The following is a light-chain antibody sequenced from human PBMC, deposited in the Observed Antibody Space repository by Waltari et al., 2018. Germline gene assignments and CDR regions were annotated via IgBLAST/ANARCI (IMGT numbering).Light chain of an antibody. V-gene: IGKV3-11*01. J-gene: IGKJ4*01. CDR2: DAS. Sequence: EIVLTQSPATLSLSPGERATLSCRASQSVSSYLAWYQQKPGQAPRLLIYDASNKATGIPARFSGSGSGTDFTLTISSLEPEDFAVYYCQQRSNWPPKLTFGGGTKVEIK. CDR1: QSVSSY. CDR3: QQRSNWPPKLT.